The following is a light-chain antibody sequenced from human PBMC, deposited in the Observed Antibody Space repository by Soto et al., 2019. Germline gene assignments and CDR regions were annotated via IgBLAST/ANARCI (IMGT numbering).Light chain of an antibody. J-gene: IGKJ1*01. CDR3: QQYSSHST. V-gene: IGKV1-5*03. CDR1: LSTSSD. CDR2: QAS. Sequence: DIQMTQSPSTLSASVGDRVTITCRASLSTSSDLAWYQQKPGKAPKLLIYQASSLENGVPSRFSGSGSGTEFSLTISSLQPDDFATYYCQQYSSHSTFGQGTKVDIK.